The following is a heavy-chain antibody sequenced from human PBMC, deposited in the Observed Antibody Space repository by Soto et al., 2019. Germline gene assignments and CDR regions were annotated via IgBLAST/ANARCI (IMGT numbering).Heavy chain of an antibody. J-gene: IGHJ4*02. CDR1: GYTFTSYG. Sequence: GASVKVSCKASGYTFTSYGISWVRQAPGQGLEWMGIINPSCGSTSYAQKFQGRVTMTRDTSTSTVYMELSSLRSEDTAVYYCARDGRDSSGYFTYWGQGTLVTVSS. V-gene: IGHV1-46*01. CDR2: INPSCGST. D-gene: IGHD3-22*01. CDR3: ARDGRDSSGYFTY.